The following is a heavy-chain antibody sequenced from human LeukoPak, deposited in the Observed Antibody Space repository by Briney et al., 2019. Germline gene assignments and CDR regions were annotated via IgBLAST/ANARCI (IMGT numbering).Heavy chain of an antibody. J-gene: IGHJ4*02. D-gene: IGHD2-21*02. V-gene: IGHV3-74*01. CDR1: GFTLRSYW. CDR2: INSDGSTT. CDR3: AKEPRHCGANCFSLLDC. Sequence: GGSLRLSCAASGFTLRSYWMHWVRQPPGKGLVWASHINSDGSTTNYADSVKGRFTISRDNAKNTVYLQMNSLRAEDTAVYYCAKEPRHCGANCFSLLDCWGQGTLVTVSS.